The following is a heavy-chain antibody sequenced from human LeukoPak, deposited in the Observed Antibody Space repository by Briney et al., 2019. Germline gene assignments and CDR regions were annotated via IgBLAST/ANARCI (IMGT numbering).Heavy chain of an antibody. Sequence: ASVKVSCKASGYSFTSFYIHWVRQAPGQGLGWMGIINPSGGSTSYAQKFQGRVTMTRDTSTSTVYMELSSLRSEDTAVYYCARPYGGNRYDAFDIWGQGTMVTVSS. J-gene: IGHJ3*02. CDR3: ARPYGGNRYDAFDI. CDR2: INPSGGST. D-gene: IGHD4-23*01. V-gene: IGHV1-46*01. CDR1: GYSFTSFY.